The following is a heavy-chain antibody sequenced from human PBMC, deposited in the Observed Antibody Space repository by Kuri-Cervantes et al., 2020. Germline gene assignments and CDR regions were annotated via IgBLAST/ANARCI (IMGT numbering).Heavy chain of an antibody. CDR1: GGSISSSSYY. CDR2: IYHSGSN. D-gene: IGHD1-7*01. V-gene: IGHV4-30-2*01. Sequence: LRLSCTVSGGSISSSSYYWGWIRPPQGKGLEWIGYIYHSGSNYYNPSLKSRVTISVDRSKNQFALKLSSVTAADTAVYYCARHKELDAFDIWGQGTKVTVSS. J-gene: IGHJ3*02. CDR3: ARHKELDAFDI.